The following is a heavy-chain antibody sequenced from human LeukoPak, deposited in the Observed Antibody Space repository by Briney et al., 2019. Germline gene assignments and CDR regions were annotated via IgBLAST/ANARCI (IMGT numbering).Heavy chain of an antibody. D-gene: IGHD2-2*01. V-gene: IGHV3-15*01. CDR2: IKSKTDGGTT. CDR1: GFTFSNAW. J-gene: IGHJ4*02. CDR3: ARAIDYCSSTSCYYFDY. Sequence: GGSLRLSCAASGFTFSNAWMSWVRQAPGKGLEWVGRIKSKTDGGTTDYAAPVKGRFTISRDNAKNSLYLQMNSLRAEDTAVYYCARAIDYCSSTSCYYFDYWGQGTLVTVSS.